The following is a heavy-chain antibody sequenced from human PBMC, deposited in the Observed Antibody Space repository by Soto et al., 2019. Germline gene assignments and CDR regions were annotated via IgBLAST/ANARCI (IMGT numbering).Heavy chain of an antibody. CDR3: ARLNGDYRVYYYYYYYLDV. J-gene: IGHJ6*03. CDR1: GYSFTSYW. CDR2: IYPGDSDT. Sequence: GESLKISCQGSGYSFTSYWIGWVRQMPGKGLEWMGIIYPGDSDTRYSPSFRGQVAISADKSISTAYLQWSSLKASDTAMYYCARLNGDYRVYYYYYYYLDVWGKGTTVTVSS. D-gene: IGHD4-17*01. V-gene: IGHV5-51*01.